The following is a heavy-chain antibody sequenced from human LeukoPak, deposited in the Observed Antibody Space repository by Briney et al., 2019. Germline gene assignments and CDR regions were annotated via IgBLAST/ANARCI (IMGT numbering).Heavy chain of an antibody. D-gene: IGHD6-19*01. V-gene: IGHV3-23*01. Sequence: GGSLRLSCAASGFTFSSYAMSWVRQAPGKGLEWVSAISGSGGSTYYADSVKGRLTISRDNSKNTLYLQMNSLRAEDTAVYYCAKATTGYSSGWYVDYWGQGTLVTVSS. J-gene: IGHJ4*02. CDR1: GFTFSSYA. CDR3: AKATTGYSSGWYVDY. CDR2: ISGSGGST.